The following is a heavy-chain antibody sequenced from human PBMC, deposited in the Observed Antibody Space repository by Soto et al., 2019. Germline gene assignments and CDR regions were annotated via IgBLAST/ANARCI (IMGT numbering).Heavy chain of an antibody. CDR3: ARDIGL. CDR2: ISSTSNTI. J-gene: IGHJ3*01. Sequence: GGSLRLSCAASGFTLSSFAMNWVRQAPGKGLEWVSYISSTSNTIYYADSVKGRFTISRDNAQNSLYLQMNILRAEDTALYYCARDIGLWGQGTMVTVSS. CDR1: GFTLSSFA. V-gene: IGHV3-48*01.